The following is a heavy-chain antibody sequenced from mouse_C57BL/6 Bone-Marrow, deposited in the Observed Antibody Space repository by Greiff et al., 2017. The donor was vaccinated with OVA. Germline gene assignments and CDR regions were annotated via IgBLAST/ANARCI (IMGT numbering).Heavy chain of an antibody. V-gene: IGHV1-55*01. J-gene: IGHJ4*01. D-gene: IGHD1-1*01. CDR2: IYPGSGST. Sequence: QVQLQQPGAELVKPGASVKMSCKASGYTFTSYWITWVKQRPGQGLEWIGDIYPGSGSTIYNEKFKSKATLTVDTSSSTAYMQLSSLTSEDSAVYYCARERGSRKYYAMDYWGQGTSVTVSS. CDR1: GYTFTSYW. CDR3: ARERGSRKYYAMDY.